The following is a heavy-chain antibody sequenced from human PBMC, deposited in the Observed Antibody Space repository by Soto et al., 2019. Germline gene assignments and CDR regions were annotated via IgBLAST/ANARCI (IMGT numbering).Heavy chain of an antibody. D-gene: IGHD3-10*01. CDR1: GGTFSSYT. CDR3: ARGYYGSGSQIDY. J-gene: IGHJ4*02. V-gene: IGHV1-69*02. Sequence: QVQLVQSGAEVKKPGSSVKVSCKASGGTFSSYTISWVRQAPGQGLEWMGRIIPILGIANYAQKFQGRVTITADKSTSTAYMELSSLRSEDTAVYYCARGYYGSGSQIDYWGQGTLVTVSS. CDR2: IIPILGIA.